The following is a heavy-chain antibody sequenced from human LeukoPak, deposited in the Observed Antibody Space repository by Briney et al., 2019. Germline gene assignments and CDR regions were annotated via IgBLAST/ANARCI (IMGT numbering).Heavy chain of an antibody. D-gene: IGHD4-17*01. J-gene: IGHJ4*02. CDR2: ISYAATND. CDR1: GFLFNRYG. Sequence: GGSLRLSCAASGFLFNRYGMHWVRQAPGKGLEWVAVISYAATNDYYADSVKGRSTISRDNSKNTLYLQMNSLRAEDTAVYYCAKTSLGKDYGDYYAYWGQGTLVTVSS. V-gene: IGHV3-30*18. CDR3: AKTSLGKDYGDYYAY.